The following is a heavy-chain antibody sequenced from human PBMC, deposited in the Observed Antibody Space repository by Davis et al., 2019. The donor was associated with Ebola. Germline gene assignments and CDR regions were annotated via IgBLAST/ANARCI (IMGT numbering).Heavy chain of an antibody. CDR2: IFPGDSDT. CDR3: ARQPSDYYGMDV. J-gene: IGHJ6*02. Sequence: GESLKISCKVSGYTFTTYWIVWVRQMPGKGLECMGIIFPGDSDTRYSPSFQGQVTISADKSITTAYLQWSSLKASDTAIYHCARQPSDYYGMDVWGQGTTVTVSS. V-gene: IGHV5-51*01. CDR1: GYTFTTYW.